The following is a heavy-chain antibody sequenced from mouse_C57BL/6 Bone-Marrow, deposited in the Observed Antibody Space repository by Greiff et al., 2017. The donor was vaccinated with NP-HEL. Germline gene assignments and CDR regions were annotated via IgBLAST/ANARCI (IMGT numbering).Heavy chain of an antibody. CDR2: IYPRSGNT. V-gene: IGHV1-81*01. CDR1: GYTFTSYG. Sequence: QVQLMESGAELARPGASVKLSCKASGYTFTSYGISWVKQRTGQGLEWIGEIYPRSGNTYYNEKFKGKATLTADKSSSTAYMELRSLTSEDSAVYFCARWELPSFDYWGQGTTLTVSS. J-gene: IGHJ2*01. CDR3: ARWELPSFDY. D-gene: IGHD2-1*01.